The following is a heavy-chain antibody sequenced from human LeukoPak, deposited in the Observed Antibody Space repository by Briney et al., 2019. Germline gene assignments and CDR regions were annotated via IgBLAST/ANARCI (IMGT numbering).Heavy chain of an antibody. CDR1: GGSISSYY. V-gene: IGHV4-59*08. J-gene: IGHJ4*02. CDR3: ARRGYSSGWCYFDY. D-gene: IGHD6-19*01. Sequence: PPETLSLTCTVSGGSISSYYWYWIRQPPGKGLEWIGYIYYSGSTNYNPSLKSRVTISVDTSKNQFSLKLSSVTAADTAVYYCARRGYSSGWCYFDYWGQGTLVTVSS. CDR2: IYYSGST.